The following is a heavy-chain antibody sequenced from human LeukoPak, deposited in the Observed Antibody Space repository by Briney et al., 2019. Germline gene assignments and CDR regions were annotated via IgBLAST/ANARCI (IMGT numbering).Heavy chain of an antibody. Sequence: PSETLSLTCTVSGGSISSYYWSWLRQPPGKGLEWIGYIYYSGSTNYNPSLKSRVTTSVDTSKNQFSLKLSSVTAADTAVYYCGICSTSSYYYYMDVWGKGTTVTVSS. CDR2: IYYSGST. J-gene: IGHJ6*03. V-gene: IGHV4-59*01. D-gene: IGHD2-2*01. CDR3: GICSTSSYYYYMDV. CDR1: GGSISSYY.